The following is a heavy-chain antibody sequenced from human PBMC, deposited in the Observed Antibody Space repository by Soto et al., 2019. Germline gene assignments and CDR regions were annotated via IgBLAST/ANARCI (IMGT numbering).Heavy chain of an antibody. D-gene: IGHD3-16*01. CDR1: GYGFTTSA. V-gene: IGHV1-3*01. Sequence: QVHLVQSGAEVQKPGASVRISCQASGYGFTTSAIHWVRQAPGQGLEWMGWINPATGDTKYSQNVRGGVTFAVDTTATTDFMDLGSLSSHATAVYCGATDPYWGSAPGCSAWDGWGQGTTVSVSS. CDR3: ATDPYWGSAPGCSAWDG. CDR2: INPATGDT. J-gene: IGHJ6*02.